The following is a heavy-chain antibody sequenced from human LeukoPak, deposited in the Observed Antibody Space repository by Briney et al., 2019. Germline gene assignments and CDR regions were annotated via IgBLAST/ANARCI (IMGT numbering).Heavy chain of an antibody. V-gene: IGHV3-30*14. CDR2: ISYDGSNK. Sequence: GGSLRLSCAASGFTFSSYAMHWVRQAPGKGLEWVAVISYDGSNKYYADSVKGRFTISRDNSKNTLYLQMNSLRAEDTAVYYCARDSAGLDYWGQGTLVTVSS. J-gene: IGHJ4*02. CDR3: ARDSAGLDY. D-gene: IGHD6-13*01. CDR1: GFTFSSYA.